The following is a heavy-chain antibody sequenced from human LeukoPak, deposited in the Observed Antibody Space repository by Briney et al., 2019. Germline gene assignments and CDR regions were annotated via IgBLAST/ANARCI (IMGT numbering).Heavy chain of an antibody. CDR1: GGSFSGCY. D-gene: IGHD2-2*01. CDR2: INHSGST. J-gene: IGHJ4*02. CDR3: AGMRKGVVPAAADY. Sequence: SETLSLTCAVYGGSFSGCYWSWIRQPPGKGLEWIGEINHSGSTNYNPSLKSRVTISVDTSKNQFSLKLSSVTAADTAVYYCAGMRKGVVPAAADYWGQGTLVTVSS. V-gene: IGHV4-34*01.